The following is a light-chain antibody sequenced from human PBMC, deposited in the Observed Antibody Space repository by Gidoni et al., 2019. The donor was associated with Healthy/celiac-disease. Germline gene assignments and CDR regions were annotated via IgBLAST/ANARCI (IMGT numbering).Light chain of an antibody. V-gene: IGKV3-20*01. Sequence: EIVLTQSPGTLSLSPGERATLSCRASQSVSSSDLAWYQQKPGQAPRLLIYGASSRATGIPDRFRGSGSGTDFTLTISRLEHEDVALYYCQQYGSSPPLTFGGGTKVEIK. J-gene: IGKJ4*01. CDR1: QSVSSSD. CDR2: GAS. CDR3: QQYGSSPPLT.